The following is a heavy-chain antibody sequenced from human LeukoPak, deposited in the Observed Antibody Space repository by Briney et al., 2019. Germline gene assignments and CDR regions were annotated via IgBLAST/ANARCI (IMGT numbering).Heavy chain of an antibody. J-gene: IGHJ4*02. D-gene: IGHD1-26*01. CDR3: ARLRWQLVGPYFDY. CDR1: GDSISTYY. CDR2: IYSSGNT. V-gene: IGHV4-59*01. Sequence: PSETLSLTCSFSGDSISTYYWSWIRQSPGKGLEWIGHIYSSGNTDYNSSLKSRVTISVDTSKSQFSLRLSSGTATDTAVYYCARLRWQLVGPYFDYWGQGILVTVPS.